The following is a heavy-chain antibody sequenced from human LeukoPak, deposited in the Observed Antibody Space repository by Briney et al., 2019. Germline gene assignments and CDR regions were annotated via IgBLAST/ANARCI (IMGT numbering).Heavy chain of an antibody. Sequence: GGSLRLSCAASGFTFSSYAMHWVRQAPGKGLEWVAVISYDGSNKYYADSVKGRFTISRDNSKNTLYLQMNSLRAEDTAVYYCARDARYCSSTSCYFDYWGQGTQVTVSS. CDR3: ARDARYCSSTSCYFDY. CDR1: GFTFSSYA. J-gene: IGHJ4*02. V-gene: IGHV3-30-3*01. CDR2: ISYDGSNK. D-gene: IGHD2-2*01.